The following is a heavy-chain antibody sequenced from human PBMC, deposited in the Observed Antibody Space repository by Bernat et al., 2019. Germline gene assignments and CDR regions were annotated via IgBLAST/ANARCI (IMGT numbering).Heavy chain of an antibody. V-gene: IGHV4-39*01. CDR3: ARHSSVLRFLEWLFGTVDY. CDR1: GGSISSSSYY. D-gene: IGHD3-3*01. J-gene: IGHJ4*02. CDR2: IYYSGST. Sequence: QLQLQESGPGLVKPSETLSLTCTVSGGSISSSSYYWGWIRQPPGKGLEWIGSIYYSGSTYYNPSLKSRVTISVDTSKNQFSLKLSSVTAADTAVYYCARHSSVLRFLEWLFGTVDYWGQGTLVTVSS.